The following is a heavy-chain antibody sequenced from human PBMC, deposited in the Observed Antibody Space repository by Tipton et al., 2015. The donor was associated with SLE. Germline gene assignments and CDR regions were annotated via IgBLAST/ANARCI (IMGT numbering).Heavy chain of an antibody. Sequence: TLSLTCAVSGYSIRSGYYWGWIRQPPGKGLEWIGSIYGSGSSYYNPSLRSRVTISVDTSKNQFSLKLSSVTAADTAVYFCARDPPSSYYYGMDVWGRGATVTVSS. D-gene: IGHD3-10*01. CDR3: ARDPPSSYYYGMDV. CDR2: IYGSGSS. CDR1: GYSIRSGYY. J-gene: IGHJ6*02. V-gene: IGHV4-38-2*02.